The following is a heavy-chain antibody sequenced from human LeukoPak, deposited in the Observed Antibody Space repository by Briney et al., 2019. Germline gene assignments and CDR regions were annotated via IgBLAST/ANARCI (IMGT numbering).Heavy chain of an antibody. CDR1: EFTFDDYA. Sequence: GGSLRLSCAASEFTFDDYAMHWVRQAPGKVLEWVSGISWNSGNIGYADSVKGRFTISRDNAKNSLYLQMNSLRAEDTALYYCAKSKSGATGSSLDYWGQGTLVTVSS. D-gene: IGHD6-13*01. CDR3: AKSKSGATGSSLDY. CDR2: ISWNSGNI. V-gene: IGHV3-9*01. J-gene: IGHJ4*02.